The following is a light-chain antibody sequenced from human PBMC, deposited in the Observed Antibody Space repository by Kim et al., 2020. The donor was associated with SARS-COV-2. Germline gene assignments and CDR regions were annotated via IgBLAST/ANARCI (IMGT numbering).Light chain of an antibody. J-gene: IGLJ1*01. CDR3: QSYDSSLSGWV. CDR2: GNS. V-gene: IGLV1-40*01. Sequence: RVNIAGTGSSSNIGAGYDVHWYQQLPGTAPKLLIYGNSNRPSGVPDRFSGSKSGTSASLAITGLQAEDEADYYCQSYDSSLSGWVFGTGTKVTVL. CDR1: SSNIGAGYD.